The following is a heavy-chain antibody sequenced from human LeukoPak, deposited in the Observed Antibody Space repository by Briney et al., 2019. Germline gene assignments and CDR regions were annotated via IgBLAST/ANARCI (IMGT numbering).Heavy chain of an antibody. J-gene: IGHJ6*03. Sequence: SETLSLTCTVSDGSISSYYWSWIRQPPGKGLEWIGYIYYSGSTNYNPSLKSRVTISVDTSKNQFSLKLSSVTAADTAVYYCARMVGWGARRYSYFYMDVWGKGTTVTISS. CDR3: ARMVGWGARRYSYFYMDV. D-gene: IGHD1-26*01. CDR1: DGSISSYY. CDR2: IYYSGST. V-gene: IGHV4-59*01.